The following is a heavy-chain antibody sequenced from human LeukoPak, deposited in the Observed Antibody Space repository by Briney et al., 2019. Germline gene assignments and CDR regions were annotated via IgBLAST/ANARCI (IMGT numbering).Heavy chain of an antibody. Sequence: ASVKVSCKASGYTFTSYYMHWVRQAPGQGPEWMGIINQSGGSTSYAQKFQGRVTMTSDTSTSTVYMELSSLRSEDTAIYYCARGVAAAGTGQGYRTNWFDPWGQGTLVTVSS. J-gene: IGHJ5*02. D-gene: IGHD6-13*01. V-gene: IGHV1-46*01. CDR3: ARGVAAAGTGQGYRTNWFDP. CDR1: GYTFTSYY. CDR2: INQSGGST.